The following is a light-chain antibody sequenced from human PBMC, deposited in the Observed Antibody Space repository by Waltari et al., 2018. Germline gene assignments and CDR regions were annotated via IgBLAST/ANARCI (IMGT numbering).Light chain of an antibody. V-gene: IGKV3-20*01. Sequence: EIVLTQSPGTLSLSPGERATLSCRASPSLSIALAWYQQEPGRAPRRLPYHASSRATGVPDRFSGSGSGTDFSLTISRLEPEDFAVYYCQHYVSLPVTFGQGTKVEIK. CDR2: HAS. J-gene: IGKJ1*01. CDR1: PSLSIA. CDR3: QHYVSLPVT.